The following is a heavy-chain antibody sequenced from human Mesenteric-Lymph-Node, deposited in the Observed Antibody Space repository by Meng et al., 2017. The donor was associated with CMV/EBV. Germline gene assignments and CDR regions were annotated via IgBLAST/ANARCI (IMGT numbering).Heavy chain of an antibody. Sequence: FTFSSYAMSWVRQAPGKGLGWVSAISGSGSSTYYADSVKGRFTISRDNSKNTVYFQMNRLRAEDTAVYYCAKSFRSGWYGRPNFDYWGQGTLVTVSS. CDR3: AKSFRSGWYGRPNFDY. J-gene: IGHJ4*02. D-gene: IGHD6-19*01. CDR2: ISGSGSST. V-gene: IGHV3-23*01. CDR1: FTFSSYA.